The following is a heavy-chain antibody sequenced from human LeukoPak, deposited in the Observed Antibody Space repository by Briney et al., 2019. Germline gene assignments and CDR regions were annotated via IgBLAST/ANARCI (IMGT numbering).Heavy chain of an antibody. CDR3: AREAIAMTNPYFDY. V-gene: IGHV3-21*01. D-gene: IGHD5-18*01. CDR1: EFTFSSYS. J-gene: IGHJ4*02. Sequence: PGGSLRLSCAAYEFTFSSYSMNWVRQAPGEGLEWVSSISNSGSYMYYADSVKGRFTISRDNAKDSLYLQMNSLRAVDTAVYYCAREAIAMTNPYFDYWGQGTLVTVSS. CDR2: ISNSGSYM.